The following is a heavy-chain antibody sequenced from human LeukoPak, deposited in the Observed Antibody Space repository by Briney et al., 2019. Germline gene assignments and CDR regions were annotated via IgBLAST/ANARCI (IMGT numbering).Heavy chain of an antibody. D-gene: IGHD3-10*01. CDR1: GFTFSSYG. Sequence: PGGSLRLSCAASGFTFSSYGMSWVRQAPGKGLEWVSAISGSGGSTYYADSVKGRFTISRDNSKNTLYLQMNSLRAEDTAVYYCARETPYGSGSYPFDYWGQGILVTVSS. V-gene: IGHV3-23*01. CDR3: ARETPYGSGSYPFDY. J-gene: IGHJ4*02. CDR2: ISGSGGST.